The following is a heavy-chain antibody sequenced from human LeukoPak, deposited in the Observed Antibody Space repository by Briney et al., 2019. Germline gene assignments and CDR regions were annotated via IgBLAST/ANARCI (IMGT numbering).Heavy chain of an antibody. D-gene: IGHD1/OR15-1a*01. V-gene: IGHV3-74*01. J-gene: IGHJ3*02. CDR2: IDSDGSGT. Sequence: GGSLRLSCAASGFTFFTYWIHWVRQAPGKGLVWVSRIDSDGSGTSYADSVKGRFTISRDNAKNTLYLQMNSLRAEDTAVYYCARLRNNAFDIWGQGTMVTVSS. CDR3: ARLRNNAFDI. CDR1: GFTFFTYW.